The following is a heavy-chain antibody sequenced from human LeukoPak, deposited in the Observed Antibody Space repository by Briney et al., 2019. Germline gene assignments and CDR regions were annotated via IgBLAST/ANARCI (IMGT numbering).Heavy chain of an antibody. J-gene: IGHJ6*02. CDR2: ISAYNGNT. V-gene: IGHV1-18*01. CDR1: GYTFTSYG. Sequence: ASVKVSCKASGYTFTSYGISWVRQAPGQGLEWMGWISAYNGNTNYAQKLQGRVTMTTDTSTSTAYMELRSLRAEDTAVYYRARFVDCSSTSCYVNYYYGMDVWGQGTTVTVSS. D-gene: IGHD2-2*01. CDR3: ARFVDCSSTSCYVNYYYGMDV.